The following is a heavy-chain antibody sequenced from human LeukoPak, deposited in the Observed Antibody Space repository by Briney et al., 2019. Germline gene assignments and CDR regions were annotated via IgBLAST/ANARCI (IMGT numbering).Heavy chain of an antibody. CDR1: GYSFTSYW. V-gene: IGHV5-51*01. J-gene: IGHJ4*02. D-gene: IGHD1-1*01. Sequence: GESLKISCKGSGYSFTSYWIAWVRQLPGKGLEWMGIIYPGDSDTRYSPSFQGQVTISADKSISTTYLQWSSLKASDTAIYYRARVAGTTRGDYWGEGTLVTVSS. CDR2: IYPGDSDT. CDR3: ARVAGTTRGDY.